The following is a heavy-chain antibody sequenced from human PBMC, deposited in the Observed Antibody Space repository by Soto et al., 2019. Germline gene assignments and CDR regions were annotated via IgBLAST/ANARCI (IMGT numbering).Heavy chain of an antibody. J-gene: IGHJ4*02. V-gene: IGHV3-33*01. Sequence: QVQLVESGGGVVQPGRSLRLSCAASGFTFSSYGIHWVRQAPGKGLEWVAVIWYDGSNKYYAASVKGRFTISRDHSKNTLYLQMNSLRAEDTAVYYCARDCAGYSSGWYQRGGFDYWGQGTLVTVSS. CDR1: GFTFSSYG. CDR2: IWYDGSNK. CDR3: ARDCAGYSSGWYQRGGFDY. D-gene: IGHD6-19*01.